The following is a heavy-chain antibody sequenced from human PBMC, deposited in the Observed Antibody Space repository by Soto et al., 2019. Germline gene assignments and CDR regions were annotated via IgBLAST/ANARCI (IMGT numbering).Heavy chain of an antibody. CDR1: GYSFTSYW. Sequence: GESLKISCKGAGYSFTSYWIGWVRQMPGKGLEWMGIIYPGDSDTRYSPSFQGQVTISADKSISTAYLQWSSLKASDTAMYYCARQYYYDRSAPGWFDPWGQGTLVTVSS. CDR2: IYPGDSDT. J-gene: IGHJ5*02. CDR3: ARQYYYDRSAPGWFDP. D-gene: IGHD3-22*01. V-gene: IGHV5-51*01.